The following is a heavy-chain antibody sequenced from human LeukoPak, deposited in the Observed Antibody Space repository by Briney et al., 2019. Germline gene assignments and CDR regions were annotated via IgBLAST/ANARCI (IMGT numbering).Heavy chain of an antibody. CDR1: GGSISSGGYS. Sequence: SETLSLTCAVSGGSISSGGYSWSWIRQPPGKGLEWIGYIYHSGSTYYNPSLKSRVTISVDRSKNQFSLKLSSVTAADTAVYYCARVVRRGHNWFDPWGQGTLVAVSS. CDR2: IYHSGST. J-gene: IGHJ5*02. V-gene: IGHV4-30-2*01. CDR3: ARVVRRGHNWFDP. D-gene: IGHD3-10*01.